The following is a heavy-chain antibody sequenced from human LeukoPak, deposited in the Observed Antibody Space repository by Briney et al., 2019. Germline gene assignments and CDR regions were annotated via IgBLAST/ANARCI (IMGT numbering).Heavy chain of an antibody. D-gene: IGHD3-10*01. V-gene: IGHV4-39*07. CDR2: IYYSGST. J-gene: IGHJ5*02. CDR1: GGSISSTSYY. CDR3: ARGGYYGSGNDFRFDP. Sequence: NPSETLSVTCAVSGGSISSTSYYWGWIRQPPGKGLEWIGSIYYSGSTYYNPSPSLKSRVTISVDTSKNQFSLKLTSVTAADTAVYFCARGGYYGSGNDFRFDPWGQGTLVTVSS.